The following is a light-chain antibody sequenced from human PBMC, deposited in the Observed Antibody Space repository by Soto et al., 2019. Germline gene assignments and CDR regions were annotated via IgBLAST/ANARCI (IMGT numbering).Light chain of an antibody. Sequence: EIVMTQSPATLSESPGERATLSCRAGQGVTTNFAWYQQKSGQSPRLLIYDVSIRATGVPARFSATGSETDFTLTISGLQSEDSAVYFCQQYNNWPFSFGQGTRLEIK. CDR2: DVS. CDR3: QQYNNWPFS. V-gene: IGKV3-15*01. CDR1: QGVTTN. J-gene: IGKJ5*01.